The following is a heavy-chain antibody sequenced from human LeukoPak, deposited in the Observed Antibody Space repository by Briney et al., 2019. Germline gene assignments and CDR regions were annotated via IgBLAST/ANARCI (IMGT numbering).Heavy chain of an antibody. J-gene: IGHJ4*02. Sequence: GGSLRLSCAVSGITLSNYGMSWVRQAPGKGLEWVAGISDSGGSTKYADSAKGRFTISRDNPKNTLYLQMNSLRAEDTAVYFCAKRGVVIRVILVGFHKEAYYFDSWGQGALVTVSS. D-gene: IGHD3-22*01. CDR2: ISDSGGST. CDR3: AKRGVVIRVILVGFHKEAYYFDS. CDR1: GITLSNYG. V-gene: IGHV3-23*01.